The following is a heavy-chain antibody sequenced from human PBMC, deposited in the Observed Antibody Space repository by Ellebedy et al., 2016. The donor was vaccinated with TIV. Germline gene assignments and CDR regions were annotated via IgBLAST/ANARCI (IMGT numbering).Heavy chain of an antibody. Sequence: GGSLRLSXTASGLIPNLYGMHWVRQAPGKGLEWVALISFDGSGKYYADSVKGRFTISRDNSQNTLYLQMHSLRAEDTAVYYCARSIPTAGSPYYFASWGQGALVTVSS. CDR3: ARSIPTAGSPYYFAS. CDR2: ISFDGSGK. CDR1: GLIPNLYG. D-gene: IGHD6-13*01. J-gene: IGHJ4*02. V-gene: IGHV3-33*08.